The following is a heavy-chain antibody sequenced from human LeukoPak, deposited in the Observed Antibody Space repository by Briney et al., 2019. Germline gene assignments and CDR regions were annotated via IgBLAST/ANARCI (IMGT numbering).Heavy chain of an antibody. V-gene: IGHV4-59*01. CDR2: IYYSGST. Sequence: SETLSLTCTVSGGSLSSYYWSWIRQPPGKGLEWIGYIYYSGSTNYNPSLKSRVTISVDTSKNQFSLKLSSVTAADTAVYYCARGLVVVSGGDYWGQGTLVTVSS. CDR1: GGSLSSYY. CDR3: ARGLVVVSGGDY. J-gene: IGHJ4*02. D-gene: IGHD2-21*02.